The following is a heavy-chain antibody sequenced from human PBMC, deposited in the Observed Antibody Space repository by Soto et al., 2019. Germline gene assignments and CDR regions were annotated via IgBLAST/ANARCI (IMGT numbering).Heavy chain of an antibody. Sequence: ASVKVSCKASGYTFTTYYMQWVRQAPGQGLEWMGIINPSGGSTSYAQKFQGRVTMTRDTSTSTVYMELSSLRSEDTAVYYCARSTDYYDSSGYSWAFDYWGQGTLVTVSS. D-gene: IGHD3-22*01. CDR2: INPSGGST. V-gene: IGHV1-46*01. CDR1: GYTFTTYY. CDR3: ARSTDYYDSSGYSWAFDY. J-gene: IGHJ4*02.